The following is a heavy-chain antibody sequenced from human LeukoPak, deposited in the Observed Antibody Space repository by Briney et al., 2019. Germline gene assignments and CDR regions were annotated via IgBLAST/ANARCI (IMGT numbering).Heavy chain of an antibody. J-gene: IGHJ4*02. D-gene: IGHD6-13*01. CDR2: IYYSGCT. Sequence: SETLSLTCTVSGGSISSYYWSWIRQPPGKGLEWIGYIYYSGCTNYNPSLKSRVTISVDTSKNQFSLKLSSVTAADTAVYYCARQYSSSWYAPVYYFDYWGQGTLVTVSS. V-gene: IGHV4-59*08. CDR1: GGSISSYY. CDR3: ARQYSSSWYAPVYYFDY.